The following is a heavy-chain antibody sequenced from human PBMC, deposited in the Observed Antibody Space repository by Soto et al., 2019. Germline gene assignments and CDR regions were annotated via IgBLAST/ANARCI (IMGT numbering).Heavy chain of an antibody. CDR3: AYLEPRGAFDI. D-gene: IGHD1-20*01. CDR2: IIAIFGTA. Sequence: SVKVSCPASGGAFSSYAISWVRQAPGQRLEWMGGIIAIFGTASYAQKFQGRVTITADESTTTAYMELSSLRSEDTAVYYCAYLEPRGAFDIWGQGTLVYVS. J-gene: IGHJ3*02. CDR1: GGAFSSYA. V-gene: IGHV1-69*13.